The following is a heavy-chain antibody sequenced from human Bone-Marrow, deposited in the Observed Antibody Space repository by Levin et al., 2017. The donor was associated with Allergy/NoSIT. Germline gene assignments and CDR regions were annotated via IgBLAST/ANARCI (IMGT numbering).Heavy chain of an antibody. CDR2: ISYDGFNK. J-gene: IGHJ6*02. CDR1: GFTFSSHA. V-gene: IGHV3-30-3*01. D-gene: IGHD3-3*01. CDR3: ARDLTTTFGVVSVSSYYYGMDV. Sequence: PGGSLRLSCAASGFTFSSHAMHWVRQAPGKGLEWVALISYDGFNKYYADSVKGRFSISRDNSKNTLYVQMNSLRAEDTAVYYCARDLTTTFGVVSVSSYYYGMDVWGQGTTVTVSS.